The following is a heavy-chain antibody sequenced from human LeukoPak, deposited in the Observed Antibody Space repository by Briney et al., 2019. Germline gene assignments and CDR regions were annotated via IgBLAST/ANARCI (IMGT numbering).Heavy chain of an antibody. J-gene: IGHJ4*02. CDR3: ATFWSSIAARSVAYYFDY. V-gene: IGHV1-24*01. CDR2: FDPEDGET. Sequence: ASVKVSCKVSGYTLTELSMHWVRQAPGKGLEWMGGFDPEDGETIYAQKFQGRVTMTEDTSTDTAYMELSSLRSEDTAVYYCATFWSSIAARSVAYYFDYWGQGTLVTVSS. CDR1: GYTLTELS. D-gene: IGHD6-6*01.